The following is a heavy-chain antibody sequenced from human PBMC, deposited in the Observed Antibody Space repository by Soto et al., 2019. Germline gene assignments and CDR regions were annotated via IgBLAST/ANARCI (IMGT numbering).Heavy chain of an antibody. CDR1: GGYISSYY. J-gene: IGHJ4*02. D-gene: IGHD3-16*01. V-gene: IGHV4-59*01. CDR2: IYYSGST. Sequence: SETLSLTCTVSGGYISSYYWSWIRQPPGKGLEWIGYIYYSGSTNYNPSLKSRVTISVDTSKNQFSLKLSSVTAADTAVYYCARENVWYFDYWGQGTLVTVSS. CDR3: ARENVWYFDY.